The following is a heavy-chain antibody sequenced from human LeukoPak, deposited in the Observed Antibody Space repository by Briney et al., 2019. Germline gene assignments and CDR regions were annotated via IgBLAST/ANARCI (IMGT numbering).Heavy chain of an antibody. CDR3: ARYTQHYGFDM. CDR1: GYTSTSPD. Sequence: ASVKVSCKPSGYTSTSPDINWVRQAPGRGLEWLGWMNPRDDTGYEQKFQGRVTLTRDKSIGTAYMELSSLTSEDTAVYYCARYTQHYGFDMWGQRTMVTVSA. J-gene: IGHJ3*02. CDR2: MNPRDDT. V-gene: IGHV1-8*01. D-gene: IGHD3-3*02.